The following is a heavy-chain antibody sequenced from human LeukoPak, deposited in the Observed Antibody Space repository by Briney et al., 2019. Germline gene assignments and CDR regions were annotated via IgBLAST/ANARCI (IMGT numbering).Heavy chain of an antibody. V-gene: IGHV1-18*01. Sequence: ASVKVSCKASGYTFTSYGISWVRQAPGQGLEWMGWISAYNGNTNYAQKLQGRVTMITDTSTSTAYMELRSLRSDDTAVYYCARTRRITMVRGVIRNWFDPWGQGTLVTVSS. CDR1: GYTFTSYG. J-gene: IGHJ5*02. D-gene: IGHD3-10*01. CDR2: ISAYNGNT. CDR3: ARTRRITMVRGVIRNWFDP.